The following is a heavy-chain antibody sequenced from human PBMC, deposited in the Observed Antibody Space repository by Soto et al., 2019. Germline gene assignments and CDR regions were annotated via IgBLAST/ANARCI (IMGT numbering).Heavy chain of an antibody. Sequence: SETLSLTCTVSGGSISSSSYYWGWIRQPPGKGLEWIGSIYYSGSTYYNPSLKSRVTISVDTSKNQFSLKLSSVTAADTAVYYCARHGGTGTTVGFDPWGQGTLVTSPQ. CDR3: ARHGGTGTTVGFDP. CDR2: IYYSGST. J-gene: IGHJ5*02. CDR1: GGSISSSSYY. V-gene: IGHV4-39*01. D-gene: IGHD1-7*01.